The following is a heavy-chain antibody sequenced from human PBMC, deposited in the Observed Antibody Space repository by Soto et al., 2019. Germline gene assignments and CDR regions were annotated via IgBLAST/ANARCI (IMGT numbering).Heavy chain of an antibody. Sequence: ASVKVSCKASGYIFTAYYIHWVRQAPGQGLEWMGWINPNSGGTNYAQKFQGWVTMTRDTSISTTYMELSRLRSDDTAVYYCARDTLTFKLPAAWSDYYGMDVSGEGTTGTVSS. V-gene: IGHV1-2*04. CDR1: GYIFTAYY. CDR3: ARDTLTFKLPAAWSDYYGMDV. J-gene: IGHJ6*04. D-gene: IGHD2-2*01. CDR2: INPNSGGT.